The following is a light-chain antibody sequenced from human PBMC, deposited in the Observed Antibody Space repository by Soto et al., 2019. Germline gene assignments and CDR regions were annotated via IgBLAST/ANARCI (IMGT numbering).Light chain of an antibody. V-gene: IGKV3-15*01. CDR2: GAS. CDR3: QQRNSWPPTFT. Sequence: EKRTKEPPATLSVSPGERATLSCRASQSVSSNLAWYQQKPGQAPRLLIYGASTRATGIPARFSGSGSGTEFTRTISSLQSEDFAVYYCQQRNSWPPTFTYGQGTRLEIK. J-gene: IGKJ5*01. CDR1: QSVSSN.